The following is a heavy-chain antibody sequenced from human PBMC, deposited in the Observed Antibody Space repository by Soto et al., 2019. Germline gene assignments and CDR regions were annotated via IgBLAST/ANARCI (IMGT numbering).Heavy chain of an antibody. D-gene: IGHD6-13*01. CDR3: ANGYSSSWYYYYGMDV. CDR1: GDSITSRHY. Sequence: SETLSLTCAVSGDSITSRHYWNWVRQSPGKGLEWIGSIYYSGSTYYNPSLKSRVTISVDTSKNQFSLKLSSVTAADTAVYYCANGYSSSWYYYYGMDVWGQGTTVTVSS. J-gene: IGHJ6*02. CDR2: IYYSGST. V-gene: IGHV4-39*01.